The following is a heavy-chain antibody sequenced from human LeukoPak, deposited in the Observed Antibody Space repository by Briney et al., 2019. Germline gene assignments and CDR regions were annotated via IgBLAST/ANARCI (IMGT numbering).Heavy chain of an antibody. CDR2: IYYSGST. D-gene: IGHD6-19*01. J-gene: IGHJ5*02. CDR3: ASLGYSSGWFPVDP. V-gene: IGHV4-59*01. CDR1: GGSISSYY. Sequence: SETLSLTCTVSGGSISSYYWSWIRQPPGKGLEWIGYIYYSGSTNYNPSLKSRVTISVDTSKNQFSLKLSSVTAADTAVYYCASLGYSSGWFPVDPWGQGTLVTVSS.